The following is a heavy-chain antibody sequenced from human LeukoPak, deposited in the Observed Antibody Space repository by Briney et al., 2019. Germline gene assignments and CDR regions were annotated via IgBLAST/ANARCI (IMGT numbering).Heavy chain of an antibody. D-gene: IGHD3-22*01. J-gene: IGHJ3*02. V-gene: IGHV1-69*02. CDR1: GGTFSSYT. Sequence: SVKVSCKASGGTFSSYTISWVRQAPGQGLEWMGRIIPILGIANYAQKFQGRVTITADKSTSTAYMELSSLRSEDTAVYYRARIPYYYDSSGSHDAFDIWGQGTMVTVPS. CDR3: ARIPYYYDSSGSHDAFDI. CDR2: IIPILGIA.